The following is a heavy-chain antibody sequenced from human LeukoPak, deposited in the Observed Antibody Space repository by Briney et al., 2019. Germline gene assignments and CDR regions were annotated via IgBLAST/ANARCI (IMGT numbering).Heavy chain of an antibody. CDR2: IYPGDSDT. D-gene: IGHD4-23*01. CDR1: GYSFTSYW. V-gene: IGHV5-51*01. Sequence: GESLKISCKGSGYSFTSYWIGWVRQMPGKGLEWMGIIYPGDSDTRYSPSFQGQVTISADKSISTAYLQWSSLKASDTAMYYCARRHDYGGNWVFFDYWGQGTLVTVSS. CDR3: ARRHDYGGNWVFFDY. J-gene: IGHJ4*02.